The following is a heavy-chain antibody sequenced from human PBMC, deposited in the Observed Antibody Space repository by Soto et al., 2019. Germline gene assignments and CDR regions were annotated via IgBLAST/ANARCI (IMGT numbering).Heavy chain of an antibody. Sequence: EVQLVESGGGLVQPGGSLRLSCVASGFYFSGFEMNWVRQAPGKGLEWISYFSTASTTYYTDSVKGRFTISRDNAKNSLYLQMNSLRVEDTAVYYCAIQIVAGGYFDYWGQGILVTVSS. D-gene: IGHD5-12*01. V-gene: IGHV3-48*03. J-gene: IGHJ4*02. CDR2: FSTASTT. CDR3: AIQIVAGGYFDY. CDR1: GFYFSGFE.